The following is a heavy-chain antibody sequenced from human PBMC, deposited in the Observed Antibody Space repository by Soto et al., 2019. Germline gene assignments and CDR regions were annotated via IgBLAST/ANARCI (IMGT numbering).Heavy chain of an antibody. CDR2: INHSGST. V-gene: IGHV4-34*01. Sequence: QVQLKQWGAGLLKPSETLSLTCAVYDGSFSGYYWSWIRQPPGKGLEWIGEINHSGSTNYNPSLKCRVSISVDTSKNQFSLNLSCVTAADTAVYYCARGRPSCSGGSCVVGYFDYWGQGTLVTVSS. CDR1: DGSFSGYY. D-gene: IGHD2-15*01. CDR3: ARGRPSCSGGSCVVGYFDY. J-gene: IGHJ4*02.